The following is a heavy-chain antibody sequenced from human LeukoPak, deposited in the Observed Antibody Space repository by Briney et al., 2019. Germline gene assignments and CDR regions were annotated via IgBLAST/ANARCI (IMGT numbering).Heavy chain of an antibody. CDR3: ATVPTVQLERPLDY. CDR2: FDPEDGET. D-gene: IGHD1-1*01. CDR1: GYTLTELS. Sequence: ASVKVSCKVSGYTLTELSMHWVRQAPGKGLEWMGGFDPEDGETIYAQKFQGRVTMTEDTSTDTAYMELSSLRSEDTAVYYCATVPTVQLERPLDYWGQGALVTVSS. J-gene: IGHJ4*02. V-gene: IGHV1-24*01.